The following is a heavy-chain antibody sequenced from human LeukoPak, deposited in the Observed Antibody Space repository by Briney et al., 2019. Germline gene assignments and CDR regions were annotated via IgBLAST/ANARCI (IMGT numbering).Heavy chain of an antibody. CDR1: GFTFSDYY. Sequence: GGSLRLSCTASGFTFSDYYMTWTRQAPGKGLEWLSYVSTDSTYTNYADSVKGRFTISRDNAKSSLYLQLNSLTAEDTAVYYCTREDNWYFDLWGRGTLVTVSS. CDR3: TREDNWYFDL. J-gene: IGHJ2*01. V-gene: IGHV3-11*05. CDR2: VSTDSTYT.